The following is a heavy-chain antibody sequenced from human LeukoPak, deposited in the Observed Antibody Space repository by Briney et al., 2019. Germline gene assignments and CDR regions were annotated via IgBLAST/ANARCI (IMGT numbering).Heavy chain of an antibody. CDR2: IYYSGST. D-gene: IGHD1-26*01. CDR1: GGSISSGDYY. Sequence: PSETLSLTCTVSGGSISSGDYYWSWIRQPPGKGLEWIGYIYYSGSTYYNPSLKSRVTISVDTSKNQFSLKLSSVTAADTAVYYCARQGGIVGAICWFDPWGQGTLVTVSS. V-gene: IGHV4-30-4*01. J-gene: IGHJ5*02. CDR3: ARQGGIVGAICWFDP.